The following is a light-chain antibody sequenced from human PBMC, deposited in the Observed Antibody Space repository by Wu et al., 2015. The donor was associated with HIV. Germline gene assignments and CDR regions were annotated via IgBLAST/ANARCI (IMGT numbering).Light chain of an antibody. CDR3: QQYCSSPPT. CDR2: GAS. Sequence: EIVLTQSPGTLSLSPGERATLSCRASQSVSSSYLAWYQQKPGQAPRLLIYGASSRATGIPDRFSGSGSGTDFTLTISRLEPEDFAVYYCQQYCSSPPTFGQGPRWKSN. CDR1: QSVSSSY. V-gene: IGKV3-20*01. J-gene: IGKJ1*01.